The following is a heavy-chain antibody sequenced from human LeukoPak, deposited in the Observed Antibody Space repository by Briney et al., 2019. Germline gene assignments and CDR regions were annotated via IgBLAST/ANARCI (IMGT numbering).Heavy chain of an antibody. D-gene: IGHD2/OR15-2a*01. V-gene: IGHV4-59*08. CDR1: GGSISSYY. CDR3: AGHHPRNTVDF. J-gene: IGHJ4*02. Sequence: PSEALSLTCTVSGGSISSYYWSWIRQPPGKGLEWIAYISDIGSINYNPSLRSRVTISLDTSKNQFSLKLSSVTAADTAVYYCAGHHPRNTVDFWGQGTLVTVSS. CDR2: ISDIGSI.